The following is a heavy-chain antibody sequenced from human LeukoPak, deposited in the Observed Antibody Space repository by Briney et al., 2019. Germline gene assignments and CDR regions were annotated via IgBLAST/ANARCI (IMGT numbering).Heavy chain of an antibody. D-gene: IGHD3-3*01. CDR1: GFTFSSYW. J-gene: IGHJ5*02. Sequence: GGSLRLSCAASGFTFSSYWMHWVRQAPGKGLVWVSRINSDGSSTSYADSVKGRFAISRDNAKNTLYLQMNSLRAEDTAVYYCARGAYHYDFWSGYDNGNWFDPWGQGTLVTVSS. CDR3: ARGAYHYDFWSGYDNGNWFDP. CDR2: INSDGSST. V-gene: IGHV3-74*01.